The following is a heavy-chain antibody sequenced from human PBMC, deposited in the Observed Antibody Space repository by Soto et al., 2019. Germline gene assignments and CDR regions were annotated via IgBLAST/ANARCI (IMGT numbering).Heavy chain of an antibody. CDR3: ARNNYGDYPTDY. V-gene: IGHV2-5*02. Sequence: QITLKESGPTLVKPTQTLTLTCTFSGFSLSTRGVGVGWIRQPPGKALEWLAVIYWDDDKRYSPSLQSRLTITKDASNNQVVLTMTKNYRVDTATYYCARNNYGDYPTDYWGQGTLVTVSS. CDR1: GFSLSTRGVG. CDR2: IYWDDDK. D-gene: IGHD4-17*01. J-gene: IGHJ4*02.